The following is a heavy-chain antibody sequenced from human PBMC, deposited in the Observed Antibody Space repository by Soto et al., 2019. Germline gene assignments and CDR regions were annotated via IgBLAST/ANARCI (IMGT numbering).Heavy chain of an antibody. V-gene: IGHV4-39*01. CDR3: ASPGSITMISNAFDI. D-gene: IGHD3-22*01. Sequence: PSETLSLTCTVSGGSISSSSYYWGWIRQPPGKGLEWIGSIYYSGSTYYNPSLKSRVTISVDTSKNQFSLKLSSVTAADTAVYYCASPGSITMISNAFDIWAQRTMVTVSS. CDR1: GGSISSSSYY. J-gene: IGHJ3*02. CDR2: IYYSGST.